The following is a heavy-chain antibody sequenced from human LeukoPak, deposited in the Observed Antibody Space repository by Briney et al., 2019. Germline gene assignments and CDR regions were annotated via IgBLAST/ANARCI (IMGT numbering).Heavy chain of an antibody. Sequence: PSETLSLTCSVSGGPIGGDYWSWIRQPPGQALEWIGYIYTTGRTNYNPSLKSRVTISVDTSKNQFSLKLNSVTAADTAVYYCAGAVYYYGSGSYLNYYYYYGMDVWGQGTTVTVSS. V-gene: IGHV4-4*09. J-gene: IGHJ6*02. D-gene: IGHD3-10*01. CDR2: IYTTGRT. CDR1: GGPIGGDY. CDR3: AGAVYYYGSGSYLNYYYYYGMDV.